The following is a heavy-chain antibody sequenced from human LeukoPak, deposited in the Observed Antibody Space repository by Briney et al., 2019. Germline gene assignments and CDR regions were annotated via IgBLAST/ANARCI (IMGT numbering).Heavy chain of an antibody. J-gene: IGHJ6*02. V-gene: IGHV1-46*01. CDR2: INPSGGST. CDR1: GYTFTSDY. Sequence: GASVKVSCKASGYTFTSDYMHWVRQAPGQGLEWMGIINPSGGSTSYAQKFQGRVTMTRDTSTSTVYMELSSLRSEDTAVYYCAREKPLDSSSLTVTESYYYYGMDVWGQGTTVTVSS. D-gene: IGHD6-6*01. CDR3: AREKPLDSSSLTVTESYYYYGMDV.